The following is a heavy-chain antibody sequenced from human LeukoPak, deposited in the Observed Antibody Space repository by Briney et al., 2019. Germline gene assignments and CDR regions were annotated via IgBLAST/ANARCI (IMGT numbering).Heavy chain of an antibody. V-gene: IGHV3-11*03. CDR2: ISSSSSYT. D-gene: IGHD3-22*01. Sequence: GGSLRLSCAASGFTFSDYQMSWIRQAPGKGLEWVSYISSSSSYTNYADSVKGRFTISRDNAKNSLYRQMNSLRAEDTAVYYCAKAYYDTSGRMGGFDYWGRGTLVTLST. CDR1: GFTFSDYQ. CDR3: AKAYYDTSGRMGGFDY. J-gene: IGHJ4*02.